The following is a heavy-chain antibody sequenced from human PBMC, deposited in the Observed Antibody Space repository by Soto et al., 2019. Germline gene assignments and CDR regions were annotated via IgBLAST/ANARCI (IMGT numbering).Heavy chain of an antibody. D-gene: IGHD2-8*01. CDR3: ARSRNGGVADSFDY. V-gene: IGHV3-21*01. J-gene: IGHJ4*02. CDR2: ISSTTNYI. CDR1: GFTFTRYS. Sequence: EVQLVESGGGLVKPGGSLRLSCAASGFTFTRYSMNWVRQAPGKGLEWVSSISSTTNYIYYADSMKGRFTVSRDNAKNSVYLEMNNLRDEDTAVYHCARSRNGGVADSFDYWGQGTLVTVSA.